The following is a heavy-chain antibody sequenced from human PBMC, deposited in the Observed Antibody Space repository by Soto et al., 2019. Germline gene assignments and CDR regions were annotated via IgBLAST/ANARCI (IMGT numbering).Heavy chain of an antibody. CDR2: SSYGGSNK. CDR1: GFTFSAFG. Sequence: PGGSLRLSCVASGFTFSAFGMHWVRQAPGKGLEWVAISSYGGSNKYYGDSVQGRFTISRDNSRDTLYLQMNSLRDEDTAVYYYARVNGYYYYGMDVWGQGTTVTVSS. D-gene: IGHD3-22*01. V-gene: IGHV3-30*03. J-gene: IGHJ6*02. CDR3: ARVNGYYYYGMDV.